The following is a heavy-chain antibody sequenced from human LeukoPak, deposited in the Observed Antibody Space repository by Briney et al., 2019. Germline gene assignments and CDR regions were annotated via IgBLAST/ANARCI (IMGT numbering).Heavy chain of an antibody. Sequence: PGGSLRLSCAASGFTFSSYWMSWVRQAPGKGLEWVANIKQDGSEENFVDSVKGRFTISRDNAKKSLYLQMSSLRAEDTAVYYCARGSSAGASLRHDYWGQGTLATVSS. CDR2: IKQDGSEE. CDR1: GFTFSSYW. D-gene: IGHD1-26*01. J-gene: IGHJ4*02. CDR3: ARGSSAGASLRHDY. V-gene: IGHV3-7*01.